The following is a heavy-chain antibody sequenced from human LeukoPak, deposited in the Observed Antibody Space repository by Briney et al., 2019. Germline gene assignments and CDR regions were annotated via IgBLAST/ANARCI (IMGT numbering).Heavy chain of an antibody. Sequence: GGSLRLSCAASGFTSSSYAMHWVRQAPGKGLEWVAVISYDGSNKYYADSVKGRFTISRDNSKNTLYLQMNSLRAEDTAVYYCARDISPSYFGSFDYWGQGTLVTVSS. CDR2: ISYDGSNK. CDR1: GFTSSSYA. J-gene: IGHJ4*02. CDR3: ARDISPSYFGSFDY. D-gene: IGHD3-10*01. V-gene: IGHV3-30*04.